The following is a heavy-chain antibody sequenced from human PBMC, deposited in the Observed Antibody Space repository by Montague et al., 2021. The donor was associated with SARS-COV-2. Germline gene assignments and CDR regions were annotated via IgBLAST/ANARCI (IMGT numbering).Heavy chain of an antibody. CDR2: IDWDDGK. Sequence: PALVKPTQTLTLTCTFSGFLLGTSGMCVSWIRQPPGKALEWLTLIDWDDGKYYSTSLKTRLTISKDTSKNQVVLTMTNMDPVDTATYYCARSYGTTVVTRAFDYWGQGTLVTVSS. CDR3: ARSYGTTVVTRAFDY. CDR1: GFLLGTSGMC. D-gene: IGHD4-23*01. V-gene: IGHV2-70*01. J-gene: IGHJ4*02.